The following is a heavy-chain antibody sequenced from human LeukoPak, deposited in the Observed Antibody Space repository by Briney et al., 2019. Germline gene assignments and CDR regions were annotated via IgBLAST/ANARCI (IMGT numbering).Heavy chain of an antibody. D-gene: IGHD6-6*01. CDR3: ARDRPWRADY. V-gene: IGHV4-59*01. CDR1: GGSISSYY. CDR2: IYYTGNT. Sequence: SETLSLTCTVSGGSISSYYWSWIRQPPGKGLEWIGYIYYTGNTSCNPSLKSRVTISVDTSKNQFSLKLSSVTAADTAVYYCARDRPWRADYWGQGTLVTVSS. J-gene: IGHJ4*02.